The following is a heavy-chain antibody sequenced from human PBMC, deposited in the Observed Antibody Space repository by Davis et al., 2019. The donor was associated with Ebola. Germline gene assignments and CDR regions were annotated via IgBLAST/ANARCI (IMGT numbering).Heavy chain of an antibody. Sequence: ASVKVSCKASGYTFTDYYINWMRQAPGQGLEWMGWINPNSGDTNYAQKFQGRVTMTRDTSISTAFMEVSRPTSDDTAVYYCARDPRWERLPQDAFDIWGQGTRLTVSS. CDR3: ARDPRWERLPQDAFDI. J-gene: IGHJ3*02. V-gene: IGHV1-2*02. D-gene: IGHD1-26*01. CDR1: GYTFTDYY. CDR2: INPNSGDT.